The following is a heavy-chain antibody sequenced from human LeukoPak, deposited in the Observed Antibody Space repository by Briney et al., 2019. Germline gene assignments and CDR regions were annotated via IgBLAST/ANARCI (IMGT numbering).Heavy chain of an antibody. J-gene: IGHJ4*02. CDR2: ISYDGSNK. D-gene: IGHD3-16*01. CDR3: ARDIDGSEGGFDY. CDR1: GFTFSSYA. Sequence: GRSLRLSCAASGFTFSSYAMHWVRQARGKGLEWVAVISYDGSNKYYADSVKGRFTISRDNSKNTLYLQMNSLRAEDTAVYYCARDIDGSEGGFDYWGQGTLVTVSS. V-gene: IGHV3-30-3*01.